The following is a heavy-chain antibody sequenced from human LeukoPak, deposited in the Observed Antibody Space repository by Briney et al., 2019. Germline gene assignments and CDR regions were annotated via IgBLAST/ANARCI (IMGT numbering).Heavy chain of an antibody. CDR2: INPNSGGT. CDR1: GYTFTGYY. J-gene: IGHJ6*03. V-gene: IGHV1-2*02. D-gene: IGHD6-13*01. Sequence: ASVKVSCKASGYTFTGYYMHWVRQPPGQGLEWMGWINPNSGGTNYAQKFQGRVTMTRDTSISTAYMELSRLRSDDTAVYYCARKGRSWYLRYYYYYMDVWGKGTTVTVSS. CDR3: ARKGRSWYLRYYYYYMDV.